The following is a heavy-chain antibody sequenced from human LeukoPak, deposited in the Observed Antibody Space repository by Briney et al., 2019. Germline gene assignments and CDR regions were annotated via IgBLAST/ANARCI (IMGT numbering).Heavy chain of an antibody. CDR3: ARRQWLVPNDY. V-gene: IGHV4-34*01. D-gene: IGHD6-19*01. Sequence: SETLSLTCAGYGGSFSGYYWSWIRQPPGKGLEWIGEINHSGSTNYNPSLKSRVTISVDTSKNQFSLKLSSVTAADTAVYYCARRQWLVPNDYWGQGTLVTVSS. CDR2: INHSGST. J-gene: IGHJ4*02. CDR1: GGSFSGYY.